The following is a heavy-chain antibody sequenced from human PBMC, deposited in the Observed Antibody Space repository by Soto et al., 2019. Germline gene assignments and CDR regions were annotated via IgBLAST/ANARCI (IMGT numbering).Heavy chain of an antibody. CDR2: ISAYNGNT. Sequence: AALKVSWKASGYTLTVYGISWVRQATGQGLEWMGWISAYNGNTNYAQKLQGRVTMTTDTSTSTAYMELRSLRSDDTAVYYCARSYCSSTSCYLGRGQIDYWGQGTLVTVSS. D-gene: IGHD2-2*01. J-gene: IGHJ4*02. CDR1: GYTLTVYG. CDR3: ARSYCSSTSCYLGRGQIDY. V-gene: IGHV1-18*01.